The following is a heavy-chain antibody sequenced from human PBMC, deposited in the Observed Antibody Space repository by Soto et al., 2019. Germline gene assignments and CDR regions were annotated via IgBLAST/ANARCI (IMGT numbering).Heavy chain of an antibody. D-gene: IGHD3-22*01. Sequence: ASVKVSCKASGGTFSSYAISWVRQAPGLGLEWMGGIIPIFGTANYAQKFQGRVTITADESTSTAYMELSSLRSEDTAVYYCARSIQMMYYYDSSGAGNNWFDPWGQGTLVTVSS. V-gene: IGHV1-69*13. J-gene: IGHJ5*02. CDR1: GGTFSSYA. CDR3: ARSIQMMYYYDSSGAGNNWFDP. CDR2: IIPIFGTA.